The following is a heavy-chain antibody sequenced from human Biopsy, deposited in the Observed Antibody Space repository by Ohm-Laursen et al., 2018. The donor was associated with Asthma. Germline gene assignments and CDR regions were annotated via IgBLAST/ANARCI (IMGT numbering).Heavy chain of an antibody. Sequence: SLRLSCAASGFTFRSYAMHWVRQAPGKGLEWVAVGGSYYDGGLKYYADSVNGRFTVYRDDSKNTLYLQMNSLRPDDTAVYYCARDVMEWYLPAFDFWGQGTLVTVSS. CDR1: GFTFRSYA. D-gene: IGHD3-3*01. CDR2: GGSYYDGGLK. V-gene: IGHV3-30-3*01. J-gene: IGHJ4*02. CDR3: ARDVMEWYLPAFDF.